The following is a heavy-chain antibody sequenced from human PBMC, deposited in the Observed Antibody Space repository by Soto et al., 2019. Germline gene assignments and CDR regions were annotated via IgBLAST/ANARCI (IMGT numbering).Heavy chain of an antibody. CDR3: ARVRLEQQISHFHY. J-gene: IGHJ4*02. D-gene: IGHD6-13*01. CDR1: GDSVSSKSVA. Sequence: SQTLSLTCAIFGDSVSSKSVAWNWIRQSPSRGLEWLGRTYYRSKWYDDYAVSVKSRITINPDTSKNQFSLQLNSVTPEDTAVYYCARVRLEQQISHFHYSCQGRLVTVS. V-gene: IGHV6-1*01. CDR2: TYYRSKWYD.